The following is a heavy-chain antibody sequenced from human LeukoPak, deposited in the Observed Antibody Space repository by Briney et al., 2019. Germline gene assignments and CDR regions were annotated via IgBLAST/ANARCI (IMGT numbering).Heavy chain of an antibody. CDR3: ARLRDGDYGSYAGDY. J-gene: IGHJ4*02. D-gene: IGHD4-17*01. V-gene: IGHV5-51*01. CDR1: GYSFTSYW. Sequence: GESLKISCKGSGYSFTSYWIGWVRQMPGKGLEWMGIIHPGDSDTRYSPSFQGQVTISADKSISTAYLQWSSLKASDTAMYYCARLRDGDYGSYAGDYWGQGTLVTVSS. CDR2: IHPGDSDT.